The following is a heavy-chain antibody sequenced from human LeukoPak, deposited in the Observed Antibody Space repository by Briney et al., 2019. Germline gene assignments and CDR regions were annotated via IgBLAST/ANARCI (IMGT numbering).Heavy chain of an antibody. CDR2: ISAYNGNT. J-gene: IGHJ5*02. D-gene: IGHD2-2*01. CDR1: GYTFTSYG. Sequence: ASVKVSCKASGYTFTSYGISWVRQAPGQGLEWMGWISAYNGNTNYAQKLQGRVIMTTDTSTSTAYMELRSLRSDDTAVYYCARDRTAWGYCSSTSCDNWFDPWGQGTLVTVSS. CDR3: ARDRTAWGYCSSTSCDNWFDP. V-gene: IGHV1-18*01.